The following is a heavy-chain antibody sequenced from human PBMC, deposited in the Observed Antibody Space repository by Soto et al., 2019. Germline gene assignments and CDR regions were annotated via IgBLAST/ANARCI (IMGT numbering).Heavy chain of an antibody. CDR1: GGSVSSGSYY. Sequence: SETLSLSCTVSGGSVSSGSYYWSWIRQPPGKVLEWIGYIYYSGSTNYNPSLKSRVTISVDTSKNQFSLKLSSVTAADTAVYYCARSKYFDLWSGYSNWVDPWGQGTLVTVSS. CDR2: IYYSGST. D-gene: IGHD3-3*01. V-gene: IGHV4-61*01. CDR3: ARSKYFDLWSGYSNWVDP. J-gene: IGHJ5*02.